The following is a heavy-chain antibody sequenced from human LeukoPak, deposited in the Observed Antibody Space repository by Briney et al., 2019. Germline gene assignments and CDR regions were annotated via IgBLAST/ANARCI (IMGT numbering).Heavy chain of an antibody. D-gene: IGHD6-19*01. V-gene: IGHV4-38-2*02. J-gene: IGHJ4*02. Sequence: SETLSLTCAVSGYSISSGYFWGWIRQPPGKGLEWIGSIYHSGSTYYNPSLKSRVTISVDTSKNQFSLKVSSVTAADTAVYYCTRDLPYSSGWYVGNWGQGTLVTVSS. CDR3: TRDLPYSSGWYVGN. CDR2: IYHSGST. CDR1: GYSISSGYF.